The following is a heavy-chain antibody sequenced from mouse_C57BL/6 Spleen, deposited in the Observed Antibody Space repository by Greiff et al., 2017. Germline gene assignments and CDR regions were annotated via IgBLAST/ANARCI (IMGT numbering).Heavy chain of an antibody. CDR2: IYPGNSDT. J-gene: IGHJ4*01. V-gene: IGHV1-5*01. D-gene: IGHD1-1*01. CDR3: TRGGSGYEGAMDY. CDR1: GYTFTSYW. Sequence: EVQLQQSGTVLARPGASVKMSCKTSGYTFTSYWMHWVKQRPGQGLEWIGAIYPGNSDTSYNQKFKGKAKLPAVTSASTAYRELSGLTNEDSAVYYCTRGGSGYEGAMDYWGQGTSVTVSS.